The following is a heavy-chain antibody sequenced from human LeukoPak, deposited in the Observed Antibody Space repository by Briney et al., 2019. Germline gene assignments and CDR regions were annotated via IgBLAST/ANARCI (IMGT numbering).Heavy chain of an antibody. CDR1: GGSFSGYY. CDR3: ASRYGSSSGAYYFDY. J-gene: IGHJ4*02. Sequence: PSETLSLTCAVYGGSFSGYYWSWIRQPPGKGLEWIGEINHSGSTNYNPSLKSRVTISVDTSKNQFSLKLSSETAADTAVYYCASRYGSSSGAYYFDYWGQGTLVTVSS. D-gene: IGHD6-13*01. CDR2: INHSGST. V-gene: IGHV4-34*01.